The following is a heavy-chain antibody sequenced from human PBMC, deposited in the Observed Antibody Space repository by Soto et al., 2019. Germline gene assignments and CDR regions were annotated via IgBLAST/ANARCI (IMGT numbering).Heavy chain of an antibody. D-gene: IGHD6-13*01. CDR2: INHSGST. V-gene: IGHV4-34*01. J-gene: IGHJ4*02. CDR1: GGSFSGYY. CDR3: ARGRVGSYSSSWRRSPYFDY. Sequence: PSETLSLTCAVYGGSFSGYYWSWIRQPPGKGLEWIGEINHSGSTNYNPPLKSRVTISVDSSKNQFSLKLSSVTAADTAVYYCARGRVGSYSSSWRRSPYFDYWGQGTLVTVSS.